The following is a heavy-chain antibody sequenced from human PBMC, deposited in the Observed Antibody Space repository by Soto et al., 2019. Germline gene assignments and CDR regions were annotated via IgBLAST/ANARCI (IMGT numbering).Heavy chain of an antibody. V-gene: IGHV4-31*03. J-gene: IGHJ5*02. D-gene: IGHD2-15*01. CDR3: ARSKVAFNWFDH. CDR2: IYYSGST. CDR1: GGSISSGGYY. Sequence: SETLSLTCTVSGGSISSGGYYWSWIRQHPGKGLEWIGYIYYSGSTYYNPSLKSRVTISVDTSKNQFSLKLSSVTAADTAVYYCARSKVAFNWFDHWGQGTLVTVSS.